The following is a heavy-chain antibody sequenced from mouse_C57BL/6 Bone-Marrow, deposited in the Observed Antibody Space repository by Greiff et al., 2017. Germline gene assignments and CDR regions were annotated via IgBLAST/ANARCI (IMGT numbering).Heavy chain of an antibody. D-gene: IGHD1-1*01. CDR3: ARLGYSSSYYAMDY. Sequence: EVQLVESGGGLVKPGGSLKLSCAASGFTFSSYTMSWVRQTPEKRLEWVATISGGGGNTYYPDSVKGRFTISRDNAKNTLYLQMSSLRSEDTALYYCARLGYSSSYYAMDYWGQGTSVTVSS. V-gene: IGHV5-9*01. CDR1: GFTFSSYT. CDR2: ISGGGGNT. J-gene: IGHJ4*01.